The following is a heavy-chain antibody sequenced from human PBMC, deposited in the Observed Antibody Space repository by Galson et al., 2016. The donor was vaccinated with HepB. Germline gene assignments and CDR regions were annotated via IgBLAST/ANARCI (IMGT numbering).Heavy chain of an antibody. J-gene: IGHJ6*02. CDR1: GASVSSGSFY. Sequence: SETLSLTCAVSGASVSSGSFYWNWIRQPPGKGLEWIGDINYSGSTNYNPSLKSRVTILVDTPRNQFALKLTSATAAATAGYYCAREAGRLGDGQIDVWGQGTTVTVSS. CDR2: INYSGST. D-gene: IGHD3-16*01. CDR3: AREAGRLGDGQIDV. V-gene: IGHV4-61*01.